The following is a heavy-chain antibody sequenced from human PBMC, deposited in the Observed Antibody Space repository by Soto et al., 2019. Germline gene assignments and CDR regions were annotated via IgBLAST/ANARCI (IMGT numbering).Heavy chain of an antibody. V-gene: IGHV4-34*01. J-gene: IGHJ6*02. D-gene: IGHD3-16*02. CDR2: INHSGST. CDR1: GGSFSGYY. CDR3: ARGAYRSYYYYYGMDV. Sequence: SETLSLTCAVYGGSFSGYYWSWIRQPPGKGLEWIGEINHSGSTNYNPSLKSRVTISVDTSKNQFSLKLSSVTAADTAVYYCARGAYRSYYYYYGMDVWGQGTTVTVSS.